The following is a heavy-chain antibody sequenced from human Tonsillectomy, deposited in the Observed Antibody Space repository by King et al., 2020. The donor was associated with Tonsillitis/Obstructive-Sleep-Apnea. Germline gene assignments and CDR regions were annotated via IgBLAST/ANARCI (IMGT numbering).Heavy chain of an antibody. CDR3: ARLNYGVSSDAFDI. J-gene: IGHJ3*02. CDR1: GGSISSNY. CDR2: TYYSGST. Sequence: QLQESGPGVVKPSETLSLTCAVSGGSISSNYWNWIRQPPGKGLEWMGYTYYSGSTNYNPSLKSRVTISVDTSKNQFSLKLSSVTAADTAVYYCARLNYGVSSDAFDIGGRGTMVTVSS. V-gene: IGHV4-59*01. D-gene: IGHD4-17*01.